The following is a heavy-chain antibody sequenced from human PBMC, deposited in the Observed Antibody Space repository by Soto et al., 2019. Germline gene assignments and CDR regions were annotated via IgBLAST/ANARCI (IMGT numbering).Heavy chain of an antibody. CDR2: IYHNGNT. D-gene: IGHD3-3*01. Sequence: SETLSLTCGVSGGSISSGGLSWSWIRQPPGKGLEWIGYIYHNGNTYYSPSLRRRVTISVDMSKNQFSLKLRSVTAADTAVYYCARKFWSARGWYDPWGQGTLVTVSS. V-gene: IGHV4-30-2*01. CDR1: GGSISSGGLS. J-gene: IGHJ5*02. CDR3: ARKFWSARGWYDP.